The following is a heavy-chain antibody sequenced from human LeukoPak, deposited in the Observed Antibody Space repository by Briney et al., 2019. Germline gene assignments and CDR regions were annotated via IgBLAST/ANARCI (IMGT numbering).Heavy chain of an antibody. J-gene: IGHJ4*02. D-gene: IGHD1-1*01. Sequence: GASAKVSCKASGYTFTSYDINWVRRATARGLEWMGWMNPKSGNTRYAEKLRGRDTMTRNTSISTAYMELSRMRSAATAVYYCARGGPSTRDYWGQGTLVTVSP. V-gene: IGHV1-8*01. CDR1: GYTFTSYD. CDR2: MNPKSGNT. CDR3: ARGGPSTRDY.